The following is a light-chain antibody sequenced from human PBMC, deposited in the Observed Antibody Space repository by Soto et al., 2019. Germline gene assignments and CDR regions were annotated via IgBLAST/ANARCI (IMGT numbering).Light chain of an antibody. CDR1: RDIRGN. CDR3: QQLADYPLT. J-gene: IGKJ4*01. CDR2: AAS. V-gene: IGKV1-9*01. Sequence: DIQLTQSPSFLSASVGDRITITCRASRDIRGNLAWYQQKPGKAPKVLISAASSLHAGVPSRLSGSGFGTEFTLTISCLQPEDFATYYCQQLADYPLTFGGGTKVESK.